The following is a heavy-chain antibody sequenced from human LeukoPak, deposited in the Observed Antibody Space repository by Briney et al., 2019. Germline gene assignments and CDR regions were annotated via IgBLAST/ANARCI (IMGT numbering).Heavy chain of an antibody. CDR3: ARMIRGPWGIIAAGPESYGMDV. V-gene: IGHV4-4*09. CDR1: GGSISTYY. CDR2: IYKTGST. Sequence: SETLSLTCTVSGGSISTYYWTWIRQSPGKGLEWIGDIYKTGSTRYSPSLKSRVTISVDTSKNQFSLNLTSVTAADTAVYYCARMIRGPWGIIAAGPESYGMDVWGQGAAGAVSS. J-gene: IGHJ6*02. D-gene: IGHD6-13*01.